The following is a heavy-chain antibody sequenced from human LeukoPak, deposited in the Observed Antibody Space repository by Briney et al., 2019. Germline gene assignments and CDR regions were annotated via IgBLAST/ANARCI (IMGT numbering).Heavy chain of an antibody. J-gene: IGHJ4*02. D-gene: IGHD1-26*01. CDR3: ASGSYYAFNY. CDR1: GFTFSSYG. V-gene: IGHV3-33*01. CDR2: IWYDGSNK. Sequence: GRSLRLSCAASGFTFSSYGMHWVRQAPGKGLEWGAVIWYDGSNKYYADSVKGRFTISRDNSKNTLYLQMNSLRAEDTAVYYCASGSYYAFNYWGQGTLVTVSS.